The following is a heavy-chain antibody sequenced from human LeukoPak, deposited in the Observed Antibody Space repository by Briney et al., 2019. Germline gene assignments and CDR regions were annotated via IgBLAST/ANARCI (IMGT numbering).Heavy chain of an antibody. CDR3: ARAAAGISFDY. V-gene: IGHV3-53*01. Sequence: GGSLRLSCAASGFTFSSYEMNWVRQAPGKGLEWVSVIYSGGSTYYADSVKGRFTISRDNSKNTLYLQMNSLRAEDTAVYYCARAAAGISFDYWGQGTLVTVSS. D-gene: IGHD6-13*01. CDR1: GFTFSSYE. J-gene: IGHJ4*02. CDR2: IYSGGST.